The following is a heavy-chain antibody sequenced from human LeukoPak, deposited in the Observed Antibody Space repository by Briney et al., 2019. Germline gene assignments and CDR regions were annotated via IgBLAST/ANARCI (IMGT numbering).Heavy chain of an antibody. CDR1: GYTFTSYG. Sequence: VKVSCKASGYTFTSYGISWVRQAPGQGLEWMGWISAYNGNTNYAQKLQGRVTMTTDTSTSTAYMELRSLRSDDTAVYYCARAAYCSSTSCYGWFDPWGQGTLVTVSS. CDR2: ISAYNGNT. D-gene: IGHD2-2*01. CDR3: ARAAYCSSTSCYGWFDP. J-gene: IGHJ5*02. V-gene: IGHV1-18*01.